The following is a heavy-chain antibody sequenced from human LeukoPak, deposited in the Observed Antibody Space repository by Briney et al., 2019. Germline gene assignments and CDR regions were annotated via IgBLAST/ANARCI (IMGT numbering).Heavy chain of an antibody. CDR2: IKQDGSEK. D-gene: IGHD2-2*01. Sequence: GGSLRLSCAAAGFTFSNYWMSWVRQAPGKGLEWVANIKQDGSEKYYVDSVKGRFTISRDNAKNSLYLQMISLRAEDTAVYYCARGGAPYCSSTSCYEDRFDPWGQGTLVTVSS. V-gene: IGHV3-7*05. J-gene: IGHJ5*02. CDR1: GFTFSNYW. CDR3: ARGGAPYCSSTSCYEDRFDP.